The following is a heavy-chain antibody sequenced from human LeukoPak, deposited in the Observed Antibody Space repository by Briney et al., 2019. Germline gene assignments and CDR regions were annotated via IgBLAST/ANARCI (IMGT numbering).Heavy chain of an antibody. CDR2: IYYSGST. V-gene: IGHV4-39*07. Sequence: KPSETLSLTCTVSGGSIRSSSYYWGWIRQPPGKGLEWIGSIYYSGSTYSNPSLKSRVTISVDRSKNQFSLKLSSVTAADTAVYYCARGNWFDPWGQGTLVTVSS. J-gene: IGHJ5*02. CDR3: ARGNWFDP. CDR1: GGSIRSSSYY.